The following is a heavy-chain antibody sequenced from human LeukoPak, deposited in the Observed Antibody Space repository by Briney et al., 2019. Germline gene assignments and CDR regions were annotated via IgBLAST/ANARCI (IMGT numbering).Heavy chain of an antibody. CDR2: VNSDGSGT. CDR1: GFTFSRYS. J-gene: IGHJ4*02. Sequence: GGSLRLSCAASGFTFSRYSMHWVRQAPGKGLVWVSHVNSDGSGTDYADSVKGRFTISRDNAKNTLYLQMNCLRVEDTAVYYCVCLGLGGLSLDWGQGTLVTVSS. CDR3: VCLGLGGLSLD. V-gene: IGHV3-74*01. D-gene: IGHD3-16*01.